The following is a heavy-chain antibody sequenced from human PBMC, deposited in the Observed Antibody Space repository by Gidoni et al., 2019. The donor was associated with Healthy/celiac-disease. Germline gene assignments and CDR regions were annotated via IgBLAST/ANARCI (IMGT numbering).Heavy chain of an antibody. CDR2: IYCSGST. CDR1: GGSISSYY. J-gene: IGHJ5*02. Sequence: QVQLQESGPGLVKPSETLSLTCTVSGGSISSYYWSWIRQPPGKGLEWIGYIYCSGSTNYNPSLKSRVTISVDTSKNQFSLKLSSVTAADTAVYYCARDRYDILTGKANWFDPWGQGTLVTVSS. D-gene: IGHD3-9*01. V-gene: IGHV4-59*01. CDR3: ARDRYDILTGKANWFDP.